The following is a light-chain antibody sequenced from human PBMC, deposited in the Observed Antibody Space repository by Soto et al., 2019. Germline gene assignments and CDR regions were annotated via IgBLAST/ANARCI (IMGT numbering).Light chain of an antibody. J-gene: IGLJ2*01. V-gene: IGLV1-47*02. CDR3: GAWDNSLSAVV. CDR1: SSNIGSNY. Sequence: QSVLTQPPSASGTPGQRVTISCSGSSSNIGSNYVYWYQQLPGTAPKLLMYSNNQRPSGVPDRFSGSKSGTSASLAISGLRSEDEADYYCGAWDNSLSAVVFGGGTKVTVL. CDR2: SNN.